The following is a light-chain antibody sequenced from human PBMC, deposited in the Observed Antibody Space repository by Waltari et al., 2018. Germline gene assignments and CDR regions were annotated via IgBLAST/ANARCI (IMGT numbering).Light chain of an antibody. V-gene: IGLV8-61*01. Sequence: QTVVTQEPSFSVSPGGTVTLTCGLSSGSVSISYFVSWYQQTPGQAPRALIYSTNTRSSGVPERFSGSILGNKAALTITGAQADDESDYYCALYLGSGFSWVFGGGTKLTVL. CDR3: ALYLGSGFSWV. CDR2: STN. J-gene: IGLJ3*02. CDR1: SGSVSISYF.